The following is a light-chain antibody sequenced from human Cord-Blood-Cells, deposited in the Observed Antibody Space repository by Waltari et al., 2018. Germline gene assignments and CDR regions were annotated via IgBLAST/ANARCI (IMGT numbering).Light chain of an antibody. J-gene: IGLJ2*01. CDR3: QSYDSSLSGVV. CDR1: SSNIGAGYA. V-gene: IGLV1-40*01. CDR2: GNS. Sequence: QSVLTQPPSVSGAPGQRVTISCTGSSSNIGAGYAVHWYQQLPGTAPKLLIYGNSNRPSGVPDRFSGSKSGTSASLAITGLKAEDEADYYCQSYDSSLSGVVFGGGTKLTVL.